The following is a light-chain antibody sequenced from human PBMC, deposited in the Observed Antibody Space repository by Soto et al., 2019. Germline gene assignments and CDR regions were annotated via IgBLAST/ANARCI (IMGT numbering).Light chain of an antibody. J-gene: IGKJ5*01. CDR2: DAS. V-gene: IGKV1-39*01. CDR1: QSVSSS. CDR3: QQSYSNPRT. Sequence: DIPMTQSPSSLSTFVGDRVTITCRASQSVSSSLNWYQQKPGKAPKLLIYDASGLQYGVPSRFSGSGYGTDFTLTIDSLQPEDSATYYCQQSYSNPRTFGQGTRLEIK.